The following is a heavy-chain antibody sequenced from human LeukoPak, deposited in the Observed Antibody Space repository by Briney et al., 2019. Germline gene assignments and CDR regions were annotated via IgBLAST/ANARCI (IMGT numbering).Heavy chain of an antibody. V-gene: IGHV1-46*01. CDR2: INPSGGST. Sequence: APVKVSRKASGYTFTSQYMHWVRQAPGQGLEWMGIINPSGGSTSYAQKFQGRVTMTRDTSTSTVYMELSSLRSEDTAVYYCARDGTYYYGSGSYSSPDYWGQGTLVTVSS. D-gene: IGHD3-10*01. CDR3: ARDGTYYYGSGSYSSPDY. J-gene: IGHJ4*02. CDR1: GYTFTSQY.